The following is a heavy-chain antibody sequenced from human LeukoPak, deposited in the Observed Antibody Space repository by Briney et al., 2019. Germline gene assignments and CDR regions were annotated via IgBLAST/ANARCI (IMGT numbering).Heavy chain of an antibody. D-gene: IGHD2-15*01. V-gene: IGHV1-69*13. Sequence: GATVTVSCTASGGTFSIYAISWVRQAPGQGLEWMGGIIPIFGTANYAQKFQGRVTITADESTSTAYMELSSLRSEDTAVYYCAAGGRPHYCSGGSCYSPFDYWGQGTLVTVSS. J-gene: IGHJ4*02. CDR2: IIPIFGTA. CDR3: AAGGRPHYCSGGSCYSPFDY. CDR1: GGTFSIYA.